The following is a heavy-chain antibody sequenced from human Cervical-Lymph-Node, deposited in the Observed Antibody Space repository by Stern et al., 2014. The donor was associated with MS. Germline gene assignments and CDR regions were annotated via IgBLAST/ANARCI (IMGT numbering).Heavy chain of an antibody. V-gene: IGHV2-5*02. CDR3: AHTTVTFDEAYGLDV. Sequence: QVTLKESGPTLVKTTQTLTLTCTFSGFSLNTSGEGVAWIRQPPGKALEWLAVIYWDADERYSPSLNSRLTITKDTSKNQVVLTMANMDPVDTGTYYCAHTTVTFDEAYGLDVWGQGTTVTVS. D-gene: IGHD4-17*01. CDR1: GFSLNTSGEG. CDR2: IYWDADE. J-gene: IGHJ6*02.